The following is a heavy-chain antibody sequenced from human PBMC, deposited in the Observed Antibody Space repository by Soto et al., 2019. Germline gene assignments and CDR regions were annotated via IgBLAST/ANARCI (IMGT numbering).Heavy chain of an antibody. CDR1: GGSFSGYY. V-gene: IGHV4-34*01. CDR3: ARGLLWFGTNCFDP. CDR2: INHSGST. J-gene: IGHJ5*02. Sequence: SETLSLTCAVYGGSFSGYYWSWIRQPPGKGLEWIGEINHSGSTNYNPSLKSRVTISVDTSKNQFSLKLSSVTAADTAVYYCARGLLWFGTNCFDPWGQGTLVTVST. D-gene: IGHD3-10*01.